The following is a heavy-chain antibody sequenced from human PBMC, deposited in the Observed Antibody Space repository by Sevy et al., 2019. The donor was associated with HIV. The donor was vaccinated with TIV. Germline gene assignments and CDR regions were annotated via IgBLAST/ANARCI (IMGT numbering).Heavy chain of an antibody. CDR3: ARASHMITFGGVIVIDGIDY. J-gene: IGHJ4*02. Sequence: GGPLRLSCAASGLTFSNYAIHWVRQAPGKGLEWVAVISYDGSNKDYADSVKGRFAISRDNSKNTLYLQMNSLRVEDTAVYYCARASHMITFGGVIVIDGIDYWGQGTLVTVSS. D-gene: IGHD3-16*02. CDR2: ISYDGSNK. CDR1: GLTFSNYA. V-gene: IGHV3-30*09.